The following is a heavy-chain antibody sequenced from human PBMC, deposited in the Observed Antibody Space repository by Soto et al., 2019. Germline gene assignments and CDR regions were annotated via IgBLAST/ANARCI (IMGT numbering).Heavy chain of an antibody. CDR2: IWSDDNNK. CDR1: GFTFSAYG. CDR3: ARELNTVTTRDAFDI. D-gene: IGHD4-17*01. Sequence: QVQLVESGGGVVQPGGSLRLSCAASGFTFSAYGMHWVRQAPGKGLEWVAVIWSDDNNKYYADSVKGRFTISRDNSKNTLYLQMNTLGAEDTAVYYCARELNTVTTRDAFDIWGQGTMVTVSS. V-gene: IGHV3-33*01. J-gene: IGHJ3*02.